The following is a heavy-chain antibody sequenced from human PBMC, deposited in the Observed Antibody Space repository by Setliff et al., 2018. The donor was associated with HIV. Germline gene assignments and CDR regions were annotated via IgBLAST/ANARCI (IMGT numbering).Heavy chain of an antibody. J-gene: IGHJ4*02. CDR2: ISPSDGST. D-gene: IGHD3-10*01. CDR1: GYTLTSYY. V-gene: IGHV1-46*01. Sequence: ASVKVSCKASGYTLTSYYMHWVRQAPGQGLEWMGIISPSDGSTNYAQKFLGRVTLTRDTSLNTFCMELTNLRSEDTAFYYCARGRKDLTMVRVPNFDYWGQGTLVTVSS. CDR3: ARGRKDLTMVRVPNFDY.